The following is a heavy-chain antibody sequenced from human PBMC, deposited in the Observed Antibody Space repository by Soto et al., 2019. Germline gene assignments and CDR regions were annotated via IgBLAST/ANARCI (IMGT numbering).Heavy chain of an antibody. J-gene: IGHJ4*02. D-gene: IGHD3-10*01. V-gene: IGHV1-3*01. CDR3: ARGFSSRITMVRGVLDY. Sequence: ASVKVSCKASGYTFTSYAMHWVRQAPGQSLEWMGWINAGNGNTKYSQKFQGRVTITRDTSASTAYMELSSMRSEDTAVYYCARGFSSRITMVRGVLDYWGQGTLVTV. CDR2: INAGNGNT. CDR1: GYTFTSYA.